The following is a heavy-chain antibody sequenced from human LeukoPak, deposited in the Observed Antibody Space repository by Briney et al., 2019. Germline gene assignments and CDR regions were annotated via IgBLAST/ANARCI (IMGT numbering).Heavy chain of an antibody. J-gene: IGHJ4*02. Sequence: GGSLRLSCAASGFTFSSYWMHWVRQAPGKGLVWVSRLDGDGSSTSYADSVRGRFTIYRDNAKNALYLQMNSLRADDTAVYYCARDHLGYNSIDYWGQGTLVTVSS. CDR2: LDGDGSST. CDR1: GFTFSSYW. V-gene: IGHV3-74*01. D-gene: IGHD5-24*01. CDR3: ARDHLGYNSIDY.